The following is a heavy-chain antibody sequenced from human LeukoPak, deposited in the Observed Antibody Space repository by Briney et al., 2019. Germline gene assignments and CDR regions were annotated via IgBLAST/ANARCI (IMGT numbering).Heavy chain of an antibody. CDR2: IYYSGST. V-gene: IGHV4-59*01. J-gene: IGHJ4*02. Sequence: SETLSLTCTVSGGSISSYYWSWIRQPPGKGLEWIGYIYYSGSTNYNPSLKSRVTISVDTSKNQFSLKLSSVTAADTAVYYCARVRMTTPDPYFDYWGQGTLVTVSS. CDR1: GGSISSYY. CDR3: ARVRMTTPDPYFDY. D-gene: IGHD4-11*01.